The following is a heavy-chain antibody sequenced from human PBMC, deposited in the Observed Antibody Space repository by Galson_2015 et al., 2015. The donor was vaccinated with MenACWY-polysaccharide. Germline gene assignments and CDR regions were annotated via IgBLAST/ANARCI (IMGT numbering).Heavy chain of an antibody. V-gene: IGHV1-69*04. CDR3: ASARAPGECSGGGCCAGYYYYGMDV. D-gene: IGHD2-15*01. CDR1: GVTFSSYA. CDR2: IIHILGIA. J-gene: IGHJ6*02. Sequence: SLRLSCKASGVTFSSYAISWVRQAPGQGLEWLGRIIHILGIAYYAQKFQGGVTITADNSTSTAYMELSSLRSEDTAVYYCASARAPGECSGGGCCAGYYYYGMDVWGQGTLVTVSS.